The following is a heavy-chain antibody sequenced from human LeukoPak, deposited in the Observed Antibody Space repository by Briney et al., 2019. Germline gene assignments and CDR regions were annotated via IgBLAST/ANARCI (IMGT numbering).Heavy chain of an antibody. V-gene: IGHV4-39*01. J-gene: IGHJ4*02. CDR2: IYYTGST. Sequence: PSETLSLTCTVSGGPISSSNYYWGWIRQPPGKGLEWIGSIYYTGSTDYNPSLSSRVTISVDTSKSQFSLRLSSVTAADTAVYYCASLFDYWGQGTLVTVSS. D-gene: IGHD3-10*02. CDR3: ASLFDY. CDR1: GGPISSSNYY.